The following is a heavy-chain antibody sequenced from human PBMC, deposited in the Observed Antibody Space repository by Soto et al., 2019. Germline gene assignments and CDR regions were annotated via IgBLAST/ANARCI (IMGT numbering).Heavy chain of an antibody. D-gene: IGHD6-13*01. CDR2: IYPGDHET. V-gene: IGHV5-51*01. Sequence: PGESLKISCQSSGYTFSNFWIGWVRQLPGKGLEWMGIIYPGDHETRYSPSFHGKVTISADRSINTAYLHWNSLEASDTAFYFCARSPRSSPYFDYWGQGALVTVSS. CDR3: ARSPRSSPYFDY. J-gene: IGHJ4*02. CDR1: GYTFSNFW.